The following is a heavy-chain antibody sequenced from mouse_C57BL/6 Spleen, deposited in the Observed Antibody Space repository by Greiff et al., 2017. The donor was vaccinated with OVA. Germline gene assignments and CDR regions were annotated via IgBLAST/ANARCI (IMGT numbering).Heavy chain of an antibody. J-gene: IGHJ1*03. V-gene: IGHV1-50*01. Sequence: QVQLQQPGAELVKPGASVKLSCKASGYTFTSYWMQWVKQRPGQGLEWIGEIDPSDSYTNYNQKFKGKATLTVDTSSSTAYMQLSSLTSEDSAVYYCARDVWGTGTTVTVSS. CDR1: GYTFTSYW. CDR2: IDPSDSYT. CDR3: ARDV.